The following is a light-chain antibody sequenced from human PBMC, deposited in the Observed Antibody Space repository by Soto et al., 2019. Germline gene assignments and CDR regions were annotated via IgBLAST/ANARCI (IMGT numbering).Light chain of an antibody. CDR3: CSYAGSPLYV. Sequence: SALSQPRSVSGSPGQSVTISCTGTSSDVGGYNYVSWYQQHPGKAPKLMIYDVSKRPSGVPDRFSGSKSGNTASLTISGLQAEDEADYYCCSYAGSPLYVFGTGTKVTVL. CDR1: SSDVGGYNY. CDR2: DVS. V-gene: IGLV2-11*01. J-gene: IGLJ1*01.